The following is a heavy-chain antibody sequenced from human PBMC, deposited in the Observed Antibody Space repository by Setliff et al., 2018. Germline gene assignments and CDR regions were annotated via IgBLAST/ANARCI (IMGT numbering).Heavy chain of an antibody. CDR2: INHRGST. CDR1: GGTFSDYH. J-gene: IGHJ4*02. Sequence: SETLSLTCAAYGGTFSDYHWTWIRQSPEKGLEWIGEINHRGSTNYNPSLKSRVTISIDTSKDQFSLKLISMTAADTAVYYCARLPPLHTPMALTFDYWGQGILVTVSS. D-gene: IGHD5-18*01. V-gene: IGHV4-34*01. CDR3: ARLPPLHTPMALTFDY.